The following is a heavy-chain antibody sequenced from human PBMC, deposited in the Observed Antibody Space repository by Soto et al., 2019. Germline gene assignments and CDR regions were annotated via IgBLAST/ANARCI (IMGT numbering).Heavy chain of an antibody. CDR1: GFVFSSHA. CDR2: TSGSGATT. V-gene: IGHV3-23*01. Sequence: GGSLRLSCAASGFVFSSHAMSWVRQAPGKGLEWASATSGSGATTYYADSVKGRFTISRDNSENTLFLEMTSLRAEDTAVYYCAKGALSTYFDWGQGTLVTVS. CDR3: AKGALSTYFD. D-gene: IGHD3-9*01. J-gene: IGHJ4*02.